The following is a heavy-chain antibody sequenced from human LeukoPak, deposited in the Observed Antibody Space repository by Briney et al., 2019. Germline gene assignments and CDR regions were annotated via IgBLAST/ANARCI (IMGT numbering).Heavy chain of an antibody. V-gene: IGHV4-59*01. J-gene: IGHJ4*02. CDR2: IYYSGST. Sequence: PSETLSLTCTVSGGSISSYHWSWIRQPPGKGLEWIGYIYYSGSTNYNPSLKSRVTISVDTSKNQFSLRLSSVTAADTAVYYCAREGLYSSGWVIDSWGQGTLVTVSS. D-gene: IGHD6-19*01. CDR3: AREGLYSSGWVIDS. CDR1: GGSISSYH.